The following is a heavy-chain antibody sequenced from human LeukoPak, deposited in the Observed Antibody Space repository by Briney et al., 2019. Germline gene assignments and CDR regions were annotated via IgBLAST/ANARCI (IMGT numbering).Heavy chain of an antibody. D-gene: IGHD2-2*01. CDR3: ARLYCSSTSCYSYMDV. V-gene: IGHV4-38-2*02. CDR1: GNSISSGYY. CDR2: VYHSGT. J-gene: IGHJ6*03. Sequence: SETLSLTCTVSGNSISSGYYWGWIRQPPGKRLEWIGSVYHSGTYYNPSLKSRVTISADTSKNQFSLKLSSVTAADTAVYYCARLYCSSTSCYSYMDVWGKGTTVTVSS.